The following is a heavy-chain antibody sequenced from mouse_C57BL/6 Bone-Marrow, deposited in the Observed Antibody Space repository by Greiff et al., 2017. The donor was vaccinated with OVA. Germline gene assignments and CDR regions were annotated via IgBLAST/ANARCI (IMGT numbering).Heavy chain of an antibody. D-gene: IGHD1-1*01. CDR2: ISNGGGST. CDR3: ARPYYYGSSDYAMDY. V-gene: IGHV5-12*01. CDR1: GFTFSDYY. J-gene: IGHJ4*01. Sequence: EVKLVESGGGLVQPGGSLKLSCAASGFTFSDYYMYWVRQTPEKRLEWVAYISNGGGSTYYPDTVKGRFTIPRDNAKNTLYLQMSRLKSEDTAMYYCARPYYYGSSDYAMDYWGQGTSVTVSS.